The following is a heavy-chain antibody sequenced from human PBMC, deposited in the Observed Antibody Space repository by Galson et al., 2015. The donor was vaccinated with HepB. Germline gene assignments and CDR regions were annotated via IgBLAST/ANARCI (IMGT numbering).Heavy chain of an antibody. CDR3: ARQWPIDDYVWGSYRYRPSYFAY. J-gene: IGHJ4*02. V-gene: IGHV4-59*01. D-gene: IGHD3-16*02. CDR1: GGSISSYY. Sequence: SETLSLTCTVSGGSISSYYWSWIRQPPGKGLEWIGYIYYSGSTNYNPSLKSRVTISVDTSKNQFSLKLSSVTAADTAVYYCARQWPIDDYVWGSYRYRPSYFAYWGQGTLVTVSS. CDR2: IYYSGST.